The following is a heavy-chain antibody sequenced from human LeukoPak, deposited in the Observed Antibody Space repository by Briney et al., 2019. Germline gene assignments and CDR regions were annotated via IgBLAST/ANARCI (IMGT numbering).Heavy chain of an antibody. J-gene: IGHJ3*02. CDR3: ASMTTVTKQDAFDI. CDR1: GGTFSSYA. CDR2: IIPIFGIA. V-gene: IGHV1-69*04. Sequence: ASVKVSCKASGGTFSSYAISWVRQPPGQGLEWMGRIIPIFGIANYAQKFQGRVTITADKSTSTTYMELSSLRSEDTAVYYCASMTTVTKQDAFDIWGQGTMVTVSS. D-gene: IGHD4-17*01.